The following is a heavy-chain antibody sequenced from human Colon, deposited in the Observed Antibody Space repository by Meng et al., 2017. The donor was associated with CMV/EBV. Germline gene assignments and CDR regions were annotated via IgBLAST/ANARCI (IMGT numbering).Heavy chain of an antibody. CDR3: ASVTAARSFDY. Sequence: GGSLRLSCVASGFSFSNFWMSWVRQAPGKGLEWVANIKEDGSEQFYADSVKGRFTISRDNAKNSLYLQMNSLRAGDTALYYCASVTAARSFDYWGQGTLVTVSS. CDR1: GFSFSNFW. V-gene: IGHV3-7*03. CDR2: IKEDGSEQ. D-gene: IGHD6-6*01. J-gene: IGHJ4*02.